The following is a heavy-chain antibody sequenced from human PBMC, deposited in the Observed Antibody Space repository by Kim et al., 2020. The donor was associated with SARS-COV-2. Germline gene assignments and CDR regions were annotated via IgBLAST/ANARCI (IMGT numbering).Heavy chain of an antibody. CDR1: GGTFSSYA. CDR3: ARSSSGLVGWFDP. CDR2: IIPIFGTA. D-gene: IGHD6-19*01. J-gene: IGHJ5*02. Sequence: SVKVSCKASGGTFSSYAISWVRQAPGQGLEWMGGIIPIFGTANYAQKFQGRVTITADESTSTAYMELSSLRSEDTAVYYCARSSSGLVGWFDPWGQGTLVTVSS. V-gene: IGHV1-69*13.